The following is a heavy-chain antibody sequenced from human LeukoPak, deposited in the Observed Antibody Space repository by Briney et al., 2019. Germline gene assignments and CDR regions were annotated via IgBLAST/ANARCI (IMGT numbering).Heavy chain of an antibody. V-gene: IGHV3-23*01. CDR2: ISGSGGST. J-gene: IGHJ4*02. CDR3: AKVAPRITMIVVVTYYFDY. Sequence: PGGSLRLSCAASGFTFSSYAMIWVRQTPGKGLEWVSAISGSGGSTYYADSVKGRFTISRDNSKNTLYLQMNSLRAEDTAVYYCAKVAPRITMIVVVTYYFDYWGQGTLVTVSS. CDR1: GFTFSSYA. D-gene: IGHD3-22*01.